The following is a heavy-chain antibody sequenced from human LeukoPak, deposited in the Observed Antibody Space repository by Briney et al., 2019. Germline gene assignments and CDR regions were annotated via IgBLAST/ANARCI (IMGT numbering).Heavy chain of an antibody. CDR3: AKAQMIVVPLGI. Sequence: PGGTLRLSCAASGFTFSSYGMSWVRQAPGKGLEWVSAISGSGGSTYYADSVKGRFTISRDNSKNTLYLQMNSLRAEDTAVYYCAKAQMIVVPLGIWGQGTMVTVSS. V-gene: IGHV3-23*01. CDR2: ISGSGGST. CDR1: GFTFSSYG. D-gene: IGHD3-22*01. J-gene: IGHJ3*02.